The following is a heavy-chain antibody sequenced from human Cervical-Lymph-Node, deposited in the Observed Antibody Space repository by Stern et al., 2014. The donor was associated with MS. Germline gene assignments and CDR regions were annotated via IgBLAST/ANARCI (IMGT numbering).Heavy chain of an antibody. Sequence: QITLKESGPTLVKPTQTLTLTCTFSGFSLSTTGVAVGWIRQPPGKALEWLGLLYWDDEKHYSPSLRSRLTISRVTSENQVVLTVTNMNPVDSATYYCAHTPYDSSGLDAFDIWGQGTMVTVSS. CDR1: GFSLSTTGVA. J-gene: IGHJ3*02. V-gene: IGHV2-5*02. CDR2: LYWDDEK. D-gene: IGHD3-22*01. CDR3: AHTPYDSSGLDAFDI.